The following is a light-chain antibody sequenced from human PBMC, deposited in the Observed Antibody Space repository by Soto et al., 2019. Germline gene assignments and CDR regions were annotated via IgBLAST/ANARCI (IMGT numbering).Light chain of an antibody. CDR2: LNNDGSH. CDR1: SGHSSYA. V-gene: IGLV4-69*01. J-gene: IGLJ2*01. Sequence: QLVRTQSPSASASLGASVKLTCTLSSGHSSYAIAWHQQQPEKGPRYLMKLNNDGSHSKGDGIPDRFSGSSSGAERYLTISSLQSEDEADYYCQTWGTGIQVFGGGTKLTVL. CDR3: QTWGTGIQV.